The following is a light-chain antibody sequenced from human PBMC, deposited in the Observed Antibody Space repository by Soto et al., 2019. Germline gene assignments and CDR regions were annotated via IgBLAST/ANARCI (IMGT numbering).Light chain of an antibody. CDR1: QTISGN. CDR2: GAS. V-gene: IGKV3-15*01. J-gene: IGKJ2*01. Sequence: EILMTQSPATLSVSPGESATLSCRASQTISGNLAWFQQKPGQPPRLLIYGASTRATGIPARFSGSGSGTEFTLTISSLQSEDFAVYYCHQYHNWPPYTFGQGTKLEIK. CDR3: HQYHNWPPYT.